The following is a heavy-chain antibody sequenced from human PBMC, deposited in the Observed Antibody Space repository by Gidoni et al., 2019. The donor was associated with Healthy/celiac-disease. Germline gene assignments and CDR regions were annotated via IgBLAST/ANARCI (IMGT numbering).Heavy chain of an antibody. Sequence: EVQLVESGGGLVQPGRSLRLSCAASGFTFDDYAMHWVRQAPGKGLEWVSGISWNSGSIGYADSVKGRFTISRDNAKNSLYLQMNSLRAEDTALYYCAKGAQGGSYYSDYWGQGTLVTVSS. V-gene: IGHV3-9*01. CDR2: ISWNSGSI. CDR3: AKGAQGGSYYSDY. CDR1: GFTFDDYA. D-gene: IGHD1-26*01. J-gene: IGHJ4*02.